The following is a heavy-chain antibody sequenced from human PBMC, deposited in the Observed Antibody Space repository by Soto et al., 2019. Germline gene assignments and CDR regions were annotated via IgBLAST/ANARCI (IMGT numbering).Heavy chain of an antibody. Sequence: LEMLSLTCPVSGGYISSYYSSRIRKPPGKGLEWVGYIYYSGSTNYNPSLKSRVTISVDTSKNQFSLKLSSVTAADTAVYYCARGKKDRLDYWGQGTLVTVSS. D-gene: IGHD2-21*02. CDR3: ARGKKDRLDY. V-gene: IGHV4-59*01. CDR1: GGYISSYY. J-gene: IGHJ4*02. CDR2: IYYSGST.